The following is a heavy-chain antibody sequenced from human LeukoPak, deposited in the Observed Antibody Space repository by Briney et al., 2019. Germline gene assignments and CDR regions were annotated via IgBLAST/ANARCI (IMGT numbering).Heavy chain of an antibody. V-gene: IGHV3-11*04. J-gene: IGHJ4*02. CDR3: ATYLDYYDSSGPPDY. CDR2: ISSSGSTI. CDR1: GFTFDDYG. Sequence: PGGSLRLSCAASGFTFDDYGMSWIRQAPGKGLEWVSYISSSGSTIYYADSVKGRFTISRDNAKNSLYLQMNSLRAEDTAVYYCATYLDYYDSSGPPDYWGQGTLVTVSS. D-gene: IGHD3-22*01.